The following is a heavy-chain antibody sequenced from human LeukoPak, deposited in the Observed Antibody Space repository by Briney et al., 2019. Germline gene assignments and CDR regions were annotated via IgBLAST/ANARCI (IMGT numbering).Heavy chain of an antibody. CDR3: ARGRYYDYVWGSYTRNCFDY. CDR1: GGSFSGYY. Sequence: SETLSLTCAVYGGSFSGYYWSWIRQPPGKGLEWIGEINHSGSTNYNPSLKSRVTISVDTSKNQFSLKLSSVTAADTAVYYCARGRYYDYVWGSYTRNCFDYWGQGTLITVSS. CDR2: INHSGST. D-gene: IGHD3-16*01. J-gene: IGHJ4*02. V-gene: IGHV4-34*01.